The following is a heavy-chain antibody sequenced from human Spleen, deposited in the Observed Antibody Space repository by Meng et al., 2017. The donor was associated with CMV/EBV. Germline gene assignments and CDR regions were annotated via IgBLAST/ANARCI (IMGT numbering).Heavy chain of an antibody. Sequence: GESLKISCAASGFTFSRYWMSWVRQAPGKGLEWVANIKQDGSEKYYVDSVKGRFTISRDNSKNILYLQMNSLRAEDAAAYYCAKDQNWARDYWGQGTLVTVSS. V-gene: IGHV3-7*01. CDR3: AKDQNWARDY. D-gene: IGHD7-27*01. CDR2: IKQDGSEK. CDR1: GFTFSRYW. J-gene: IGHJ4*02.